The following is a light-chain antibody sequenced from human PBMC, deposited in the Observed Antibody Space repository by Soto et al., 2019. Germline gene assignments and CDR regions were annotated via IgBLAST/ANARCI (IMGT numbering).Light chain of an antibody. CDR2: EVS. CDR3: SSYTSSSPLGVV. CDR1: SSDVGGYNY. Sequence: QSALTQPASVSGSPGQSITISCTGTSSDVGGYNYVSWYQQHPGKAPKVMIYEVSNRPTGVSNRFSGSKSGNTASLTISGLQAEDEADYYCSSYTSSSPLGVVFGGGTKLTVL. V-gene: IGLV2-14*01. J-gene: IGLJ2*01.